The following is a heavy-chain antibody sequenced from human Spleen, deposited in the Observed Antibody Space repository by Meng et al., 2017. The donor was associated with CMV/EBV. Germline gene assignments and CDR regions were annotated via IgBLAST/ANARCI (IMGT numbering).Heavy chain of an antibody. D-gene: IGHD1-26*01. Sequence: GESLKISCAASGFTFSNAWMNWVRQAPEKGLEWVGRIKNRGDGGTADYAAPVKGRFSISRDDSKNVLYLQMNSLKSEDTAVYYCASGKWELLQDYYYGMDVWGQGTTVTVSS. CDR1: GFTFSNAW. CDR2: IKNRGDGGTA. CDR3: ASGKWELLQDYYYGMDV. J-gene: IGHJ6*02. V-gene: IGHV3-15*01.